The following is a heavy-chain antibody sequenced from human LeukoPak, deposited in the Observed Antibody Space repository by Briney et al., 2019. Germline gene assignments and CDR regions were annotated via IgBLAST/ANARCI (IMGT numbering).Heavy chain of an antibody. CDR3: VTYNSRTSFDY. CDR2: IKEDGTEK. J-gene: IGHJ4*02. CDR1: GFTFNKYW. V-gene: IGHV3-7*01. D-gene: IGHD1-14*01. Sequence: GGSLRLSCAASGFTFNKYWMMWVRQAPGKGLEWVASIKEDGTEKHYVDSVKGRFTISRDNPKNSVFLQMNSLRADDTAVYYCVTYNSRTSFDYWGQGTLVTVSS.